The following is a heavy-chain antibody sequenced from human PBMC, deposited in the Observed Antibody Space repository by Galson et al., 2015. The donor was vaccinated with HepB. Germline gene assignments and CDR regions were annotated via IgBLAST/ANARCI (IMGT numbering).Heavy chain of an antibody. CDR2: IKQDGSEK. J-gene: IGHJ4*02. CDR3: ARDPSTLYDYGDPGRGY. V-gene: IGHV3-7*03. D-gene: IGHD4-17*01. CDR1: GFTFSSYW. Sequence: SLRLSCAASGFTFSSYWMSWVRQAPGKGLEWVANIKQDGSEKYYVDSVKGRFTISRDNAKNSLYLQMNSLRAEDTAVYYCARDPSTLYDYGDPGRGYWGQGTLVTVSS.